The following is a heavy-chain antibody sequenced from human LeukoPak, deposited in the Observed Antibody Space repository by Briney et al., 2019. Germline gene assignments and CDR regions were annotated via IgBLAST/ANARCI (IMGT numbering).Heavy chain of an antibody. D-gene: IGHD3-10*01. J-gene: IGHJ4*02. V-gene: IGHV4-39*07. CDR2: IYYSGST. Sequence: SETLSLTCTVSGGSISSSSYYWGWIRQPPGKGLEWIGNIYYSGSTYYNPSLKSRVTISADTSKNQFSLKLSSVTAADTAVYYCARAWFGELLYWGQGTLVTVSS. CDR3: ARAWFGELLY. CDR1: GGSISSSSYY.